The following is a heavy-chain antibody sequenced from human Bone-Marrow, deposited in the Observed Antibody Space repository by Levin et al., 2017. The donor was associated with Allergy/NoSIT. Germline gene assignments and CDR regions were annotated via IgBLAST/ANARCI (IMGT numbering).Heavy chain of an antibody. CDR1: GGSISSGGYY. V-gene: IGHV4-31*03. CDR2: IYYSGST. J-gene: IGHJ5*02. CDR3: ARKDYYGSGSSAYNWFDP. Sequence: SETLSLTCTVSGGSISSGGYYWSWIRQHPGKGLEWIGYIYYSGSTYYNPSLKSRVTISVDTSKNQFSLKLSSVTAADTAVYYCARKDYYGSGSSAYNWFDPWGQGTLVTVSS. D-gene: IGHD3-10*01.